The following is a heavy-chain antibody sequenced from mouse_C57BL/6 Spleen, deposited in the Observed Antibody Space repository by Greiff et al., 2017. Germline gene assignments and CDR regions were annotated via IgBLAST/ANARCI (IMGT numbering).Heavy chain of an antibody. D-gene: IGHD3-3*01. V-gene: IGHV5-6*02. J-gene: IGHJ2*01. CDR2: ISSGGSYT. Sequence: DVKLVESGGDLVKPGGSLKLSCAASGFTFSSYGMSWVRQTPDKRLEWVATISSGGSYTYYPDSVKGRFTISRDNAKNTLYLQMSSLKSEDTAMYYCARHGRGCFDYWGQGTTLTVSS. CDR1: GFTFSSYG. CDR3: ARHGRGCFDY.